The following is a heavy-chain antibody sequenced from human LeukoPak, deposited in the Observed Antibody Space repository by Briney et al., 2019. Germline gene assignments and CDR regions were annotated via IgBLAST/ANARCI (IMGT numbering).Heavy chain of an antibody. V-gene: IGHV1-69*13. CDR2: IIPVFGTA. CDR3: ARGVVGATTGAYSFDY. CDR1: GGTFSSYA. D-gene: IGHD1-26*01. Sequence: SVKVSCKASGGTFSSYAISWVRQAPGQGLEWMGGIIPVFGTANYAQKFQGRVTIIADESTSTAYMELSSLRSEDTAVYYCARGVVGATTGAYSFDYWGRGTLVTVSS. J-gene: IGHJ4*02.